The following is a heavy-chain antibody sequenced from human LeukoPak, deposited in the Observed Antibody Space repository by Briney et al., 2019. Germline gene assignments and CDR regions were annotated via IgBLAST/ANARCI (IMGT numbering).Heavy chain of an antibody. CDR2: IRDSGNT. V-gene: IGHV3-23*01. J-gene: IGHJ4*02. Sequence: GGSLRLSCAASGFTLSSYAMSWVRQAPGKGLEWVSAIRDSGNTYHANSVKGRFTISRDSSKNTLFLQMNRLRPEDAAVYYCAKAPVTTCRGAYCYPFDYWGQGTLVTVSS. CDR1: GFTLSSYA. D-gene: IGHD2-21*01. CDR3: AKAPVTTCRGAYCYPFDY.